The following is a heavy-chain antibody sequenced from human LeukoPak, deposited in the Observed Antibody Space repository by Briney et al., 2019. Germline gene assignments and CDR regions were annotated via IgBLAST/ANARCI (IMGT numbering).Heavy chain of an antibody. D-gene: IGHD1-7*01. CDR2: IYYTGST. CDR3: TREVAGTTIDY. V-gene: IGHV4-59*01. CDR1: GGSISTYY. Sequence: SETLSLTCTLSGGSISTYYWSWVRQPPGKGLEWIGYIYYTGSTDYNPSLKSRVTMSVDTSKNQFSLKLSSVTAADTAVYYCTREVAGTTIDYWGQGTLVTVSS. J-gene: IGHJ4*02.